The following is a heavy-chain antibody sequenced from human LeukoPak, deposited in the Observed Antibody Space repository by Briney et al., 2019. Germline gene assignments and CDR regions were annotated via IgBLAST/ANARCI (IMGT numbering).Heavy chain of an antibody. CDR3: ARDYGDGHFDY. CDR2: IYSGGST. V-gene: IGHV3-66*01. CDR1: GFTVSNYY. D-gene: IGHD4-17*01. Sequence: GGSLRLSCSASGFTVSNYYMSWVRQAPGKGLEWVSVIYSGGSTSHADSVRGRFSVSRDNSKNTLYLQMNSLRVEDTAVYYCARDYGDGHFDYWGQGTLVSVSS. J-gene: IGHJ4*02.